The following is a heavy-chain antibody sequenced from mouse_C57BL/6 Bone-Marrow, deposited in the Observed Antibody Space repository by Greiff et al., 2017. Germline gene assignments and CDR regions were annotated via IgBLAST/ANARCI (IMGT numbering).Heavy chain of an antibody. CDR2: IWSGGST. Sequence: VQLQQSGPGLVQPSQSLSITCTVSGFSLTSYGVHWVRQPPGKGLEWLGVIWSGGSTDNNAAFISRLSISKDNSKSQVFFKMNSLQADDTAIYYGDLPESGDVRAMDYWGQGTSVTVSS. V-gene: IGHV2-4*01. J-gene: IGHJ4*01. CDR3: DLPESGDVRAMDY. CDR1: GFSLTSYG. D-gene: IGHD3-3*01.